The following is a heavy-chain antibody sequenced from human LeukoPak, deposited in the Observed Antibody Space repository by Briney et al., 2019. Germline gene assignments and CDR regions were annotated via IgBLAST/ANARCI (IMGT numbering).Heavy chain of an antibody. CDR1: GGSFSGYY. D-gene: IGHD2-15*01. Sequence: NPSETLSLTCAVYGGSFSGYYWSWIRQPPGKGLEWIGEISHSGSTNYNPSLKSRVTISVDTSKNQFSLKLSSVTAADTAVYYCARLGYCSGGSCYSSDYWGQGTLVTVSS. V-gene: IGHV4-34*01. CDR2: ISHSGST. J-gene: IGHJ4*02. CDR3: ARLGYCSGGSCYSSDY.